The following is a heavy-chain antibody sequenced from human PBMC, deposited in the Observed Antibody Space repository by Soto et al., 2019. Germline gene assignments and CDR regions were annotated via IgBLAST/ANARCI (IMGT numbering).Heavy chain of an antibody. J-gene: IGHJ4*02. D-gene: IGHD4-4*01. V-gene: IGHV3-33*01. CDR3: ARKDYTTPLGVDY. CDR2: IWYDGSKK. Sequence: GGSLRLSCEVSGPSFSSYGMHWVRQATGKGLEWVAVIWYDGSKKYYAESVKGRLTISRDDSNNTLFLQMSSLRAEDTAIYYCARKDYTTPLGVDYWGQGTLVTVSS. CDR1: GPSFSSYG.